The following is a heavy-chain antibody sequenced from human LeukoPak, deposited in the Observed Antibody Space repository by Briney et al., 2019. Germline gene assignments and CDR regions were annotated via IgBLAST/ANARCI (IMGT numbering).Heavy chain of an antibody. D-gene: IGHD1-1*01. J-gene: IGHJ6*03. CDR3: ARDQTASNYYYYYMDV. CDR1: GFTFSSYG. CDR2: TRYDGSNK. V-gene: IGHV3-30*02. Sequence: GGSLRLSCAASGFTFSSYGMSWVRQAPGKGLEWVAFTRYDGSNKYYADSVKGRFTISRDNSKNTLYLKMNSLRAEDTAVYYCARDQTASNYYYYYMDVWGKGTTVTISS.